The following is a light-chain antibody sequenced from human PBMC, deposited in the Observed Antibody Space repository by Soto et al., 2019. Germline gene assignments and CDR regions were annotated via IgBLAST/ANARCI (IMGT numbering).Light chain of an antibody. CDR3: SSKTSSRTPYV. CDR1: SSDVGGYNY. CDR2: EVN. V-gene: IGLV2-14*01. J-gene: IGLJ1*01. Sequence: QSALTQPASVSGSPGQSITISCTATSSDVGGYNYVSWYQQYPGNAPRLMIYEVNNRPSGVPNRFSGSKSGNTASLTISGLQAEDEADYYCSSKTSSRTPYVFGTGTKVTVL.